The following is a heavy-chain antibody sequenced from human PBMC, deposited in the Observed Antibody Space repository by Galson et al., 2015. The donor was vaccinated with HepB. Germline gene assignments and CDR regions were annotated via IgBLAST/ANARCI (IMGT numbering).Heavy chain of an antibody. Sequence: CAISGDSVSSNSAAWNWIGQSPSRGLEWLGRTYYGSKWYNDYAVSVKSRITINPDTSKNQFSLQLNSVTPEDTAVYYCARTSSWYSGYYYGMDVWGQGTTVTVSS. V-gene: IGHV6-1*01. J-gene: IGHJ6*02. CDR1: GDSVSSNSAA. CDR3: ARTSSWYSGYYYGMDV. D-gene: IGHD6-13*01. CDR2: TYYGSKWYN.